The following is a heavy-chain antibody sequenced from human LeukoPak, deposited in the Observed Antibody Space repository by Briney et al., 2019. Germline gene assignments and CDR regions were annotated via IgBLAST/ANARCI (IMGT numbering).Heavy chain of an antibody. V-gene: IGHV3-21*01. CDR1: GFTFSSYS. CDR2: ISSSSSYI. CDR3: ARATIFGWFDP. J-gene: IGHJ5*02. D-gene: IGHD3-9*01. Sequence: GGSLRLSCAASGFTFSSYSMNWVRQAPGKGLEWVSSISSSSSYIYYADSVKGRFTISRDNAKNSLHPQMNSLRAEDTAVYYCARATIFGWFDPWGQGALVTVSS.